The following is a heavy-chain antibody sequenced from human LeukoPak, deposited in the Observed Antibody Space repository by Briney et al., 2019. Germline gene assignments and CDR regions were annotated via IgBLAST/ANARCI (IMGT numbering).Heavy chain of an antibody. CDR3: ARTYSSGWYAFDY. J-gene: IGHJ4*02. CDR2: INAGNGNT. Sequence: APVKVSCKASGYTFTSYAMHWVRQAPGQRLEWMGWINAGNGNTKYSQKFQGRVTITRDTSASTAYMELSSLRSEDTAVYYCARTYSSGWYAFDYWGQGTLVTVSS. D-gene: IGHD6-19*01. CDR1: GYTFTSYA. V-gene: IGHV1-3*01.